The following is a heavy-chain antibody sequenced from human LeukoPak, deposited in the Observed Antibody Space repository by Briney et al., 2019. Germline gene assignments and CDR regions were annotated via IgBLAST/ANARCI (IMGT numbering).Heavy chain of an antibody. V-gene: IGHV4-39*01. CDR3: ARLAAAGPIHYFDY. CDR2: IYYSGSI. D-gene: IGHD6-13*01. CDR1: GGSISSSSYY. J-gene: IGHJ4*02. Sequence: SETLSLTCTVSGGSISSSSYYWGWIRQPPGKGLEWIGSIYYSGSIYYNPSLKSRVTISVDTSKNQFSLKLSSVTAADTAVYYCARLAAAGPIHYFDYWGQGTLVTVSS.